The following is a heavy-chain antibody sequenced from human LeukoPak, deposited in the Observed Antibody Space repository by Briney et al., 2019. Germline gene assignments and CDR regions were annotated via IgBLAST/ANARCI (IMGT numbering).Heavy chain of an antibody. V-gene: IGHV3-64D*06. Sequence: GGSLRLSCTVSGLTFSTYAMHWVRQAPGKGLEYVSAIGTNGISTYYADAVRGRFIISRDNSKNTLYLQMTSLRAEDTAVYYCVKGSQVVYSPAFDYWGQGTLVTVSS. CDR3: VKGSQVVYSPAFDY. J-gene: IGHJ4*02. CDR2: IGTNGIST. CDR1: GLTFSTYA. D-gene: IGHD2-2*01.